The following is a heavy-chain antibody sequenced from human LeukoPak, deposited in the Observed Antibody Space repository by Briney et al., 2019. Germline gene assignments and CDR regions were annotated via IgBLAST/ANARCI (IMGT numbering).Heavy chain of an antibody. CDR1: GFTFSSYA. V-gene: IGHV3-23*01. D-gene: IGHD5-24*01. CDR2: IGGSGGST. CDR3: AKAEMATIGGNFDY. Sequence: GGSLRLSCTASGFTFSSYAMSWVRQAPGKGLEWVSAIGGSGGSTYYADSVKGRFTISRDNSENTLYLQMNSLRAEDTAVYYCAKAEMATIGGNFDYWGQGTLVTVSS. J-gene: IGHJ4*02.